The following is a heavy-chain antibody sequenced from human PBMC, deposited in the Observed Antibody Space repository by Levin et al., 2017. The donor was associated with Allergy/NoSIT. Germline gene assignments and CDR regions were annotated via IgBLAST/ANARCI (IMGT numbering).Heavy chain of an antibody. CDR3: ARGAAMATIEYFDY. D-gene: IGHD5-24*01. CDR1: GGNFRSYG. CDR2: LIPIFGKP. J-gene: IGHJ4*02. Sequence: SVKVSCKTSGGNFRSYGLSWVRQAPGQGLEWMGGLIPIFGKPNYAQKFQDRFTITPDKSTNTTYMELRSLTSEDTAVYFCARGAAMATIEYFDYWGQGSQVTVSS. V-gene: IGHV1-69*06.